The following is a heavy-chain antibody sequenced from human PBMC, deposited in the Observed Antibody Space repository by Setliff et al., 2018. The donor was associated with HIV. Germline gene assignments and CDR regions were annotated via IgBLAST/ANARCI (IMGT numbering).Heavy chain of an antibody. CDR1: GDSVSSSPYY. J-gene: IGHJ4*02. D-gene: IGHD2-15*01. CDR3: AGDYAGSGRPFDY. Sequence: PSAPLSLTCSVSGDSVSSSPYYWSWIRQPAGKGLEWIGRFDSTGSPDYNPSLKSRVTISIDTSKNHFSLKLRAVTAADTSVYVCAGDYAGSGRPFDYWGQGTLVTVSS. V-gene: IGHV4-61*02. CDR2: FDSTGSP.